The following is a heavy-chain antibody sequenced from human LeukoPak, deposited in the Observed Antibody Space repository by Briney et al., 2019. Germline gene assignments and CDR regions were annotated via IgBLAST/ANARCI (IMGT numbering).Heavy chain of an antibody. CDR3: ARDVGYCSGGSCPIFDY. CDR2: INPNSGGT. D-gene: IGHD2-15*01. Sequence: ASVKVSCKASGYTFTSYDISWVRQAPGQGLEWMGRINPNSGGTNYAQKFQGRVTMTRDTSISTAYMELSRLRSDDTAVYYCARDVGYCSGGSCPIFDYWGQGTLVTVSS. J-gene: IGHJ4*02. V-gene: IGHV1-2*06. CDR1: GYTFTSYD.